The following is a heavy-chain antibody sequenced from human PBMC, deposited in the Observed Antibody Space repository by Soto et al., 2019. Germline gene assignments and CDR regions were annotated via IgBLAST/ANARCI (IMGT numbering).Heavy chain of an antibody. CDR2: INGNGDRI. V-gene: IGHV3-9*01. Sequence: GGSLRLSCAASGFTFDGYVLHWVRQAPGKGLEWVSYINGNGDRIAYADSVKGRFTISRDNAKKFLYLQMNSLTEEDTAFYYCAKDTYDGSSHNQENLVSYCGQGILVTVSS. J-gene: IGHJ4*02. CDR3: AKDTYDGSSHNQENLVSY. D-gene: IGHD3-22*01. CDR1: GFTFDGYV.